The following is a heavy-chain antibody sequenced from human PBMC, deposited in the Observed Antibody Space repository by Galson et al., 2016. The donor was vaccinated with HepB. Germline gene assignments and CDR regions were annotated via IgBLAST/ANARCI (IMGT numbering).Heavy chain of an antibody. D-gene: IGHD4-23*01. V-gene: IGHV3-7*01. Sequence: SLRLSCAASGFTFNSYWMSWVRQAPGKGLEWVANIKQDGSEKSYVDSVKGRFTISRDNAKNSLHLQMNSLRAEDTAMYYCAREGAGGFDIWGQGTMVTVSS. J-gene: IGHJ3*02. CDR1: GFTFNSYW. CDR2: IKQDGSEK. CDR3: AREGAGGFDI.